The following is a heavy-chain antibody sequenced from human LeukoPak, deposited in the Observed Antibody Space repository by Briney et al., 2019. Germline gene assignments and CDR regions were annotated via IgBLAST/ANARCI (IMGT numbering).Heavy chain of an antibody. CDR2: IYYSGST. J-gene: IGHJ6*03. Sequence: KASETLSLTCTVSGGSISSYYWSWIRQPPGKGLEWIGYIYYSGSTNYNPSLKSRVTISVDTSKNQFSLKLSSVTAADTAVYYCARAFYSSSWYVGHYYYYMDVWGKGTTVTVSS. D-gene: IGHD6-13*01. CDR3: ARAFYSSSWYVGHYYYYMDV. V-gene: IGHV4-59*01. CDR1: GGSISSYY.